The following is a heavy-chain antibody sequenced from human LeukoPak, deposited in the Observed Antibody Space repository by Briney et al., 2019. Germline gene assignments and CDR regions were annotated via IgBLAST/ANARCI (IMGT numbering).Heavy chain of an antibody. Sequence: GASVKVSCKASGYTFTSYYMHWARQAPGQGLEWMGIINPSGGSTSYAQKFQGRVTMTRDTSTSTVYMELSSLRSEDTAVYYCARVIGDSSGYYYVSDYWGQGTLVTVSS. CDR1: GYTFTSYY. CDR2: INPSGGST. CDR3: ARVIGDSSGYYYVSDY. J-gene: IGHJ4*02. D-gene: IGHD3-22*01. V-gene: IGHV1-46*01.